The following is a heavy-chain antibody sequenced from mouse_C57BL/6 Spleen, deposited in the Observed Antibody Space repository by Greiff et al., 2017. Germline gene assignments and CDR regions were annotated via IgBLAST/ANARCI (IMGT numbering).Heavy chain of an antibody. J-gene: IGHJ3*01. D-gene: IGHD2-4*01. CDR2: IRLKSDNYAT. CDR3: TATPLYDYDGSFAY. V-gene: IGHV6-3*01. CDR1: GFTFSNYW. Sequence: EVKVEESGGGLVQPGGSMKLSCVASGFTFSNYWMNWVRQSPEKGLEWVAQIRLKSDNYATNYEESVKGRFTISRDDSKSSVYLQMNNLSAEDTGIYYCTATPLYDYDGSFAYWGQGTLVTVSA.